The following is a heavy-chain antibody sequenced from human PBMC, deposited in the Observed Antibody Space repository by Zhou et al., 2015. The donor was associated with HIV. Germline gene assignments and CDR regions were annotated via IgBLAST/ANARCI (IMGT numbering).Heavy chain of an antibody. J-gene: IGHJ3*02. CDR1: GLTVSINY. Sequence: QVQLVESGGGVVRPGGSLRLSCAASGLTVSINYMSWVRQAPGKGLEWVAIMWHDGYTAYYADSVRGRLTVSRDNSKNTVYLQMNSLRSEDTGVYFCAKARLTMMSGVQSAFDTWGQGTMVTVSS. D-gene: IGHD3-10*01. V-gene: IGHV3-33*06. CDR2: MWHDGYTA. CDR3: AKARLTMMSGVQSAFDT.